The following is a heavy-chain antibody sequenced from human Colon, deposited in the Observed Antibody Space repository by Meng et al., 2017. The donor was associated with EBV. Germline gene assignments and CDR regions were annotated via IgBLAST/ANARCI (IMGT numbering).Heavy chain of an antibody. CDR1: GICINRGGYC. CDR2: IYHGVNT. J-gene: IGHJ5*02. Sequence: LHTHACAAGVGHTPYGLHLYSVCSGICINRGGYCRNWFRQHPGQVLEWMCSIYHGVNTSTSSLKIRVPRSVDNTNNQFSLRLTSFTSAYTAMYYCASGPYCGGDCYWFDPWGQGTLVTVSS. D-gene: IGHD2-21*02. V-gene: IGHV4-30-2*01. CDR3: ASGPYCGGDCYWFDP.